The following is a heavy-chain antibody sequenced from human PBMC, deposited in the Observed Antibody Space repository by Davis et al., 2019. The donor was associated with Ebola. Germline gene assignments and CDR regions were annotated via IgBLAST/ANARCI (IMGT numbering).Heavy chain of an antibody. Sequence: GGSLRLSCAASGFTFSSYSMNWVRQAPGKGLEWVSSISSSSSYIYYADSVKGRFTISRDNAKNSLYLQMNSLRAEDTAVHYCARVPYYYYGMDVWGQGTTVTVSS. CDR2: ISSSSSYI. J-gene: IGHJ6*02. CDR3: ARVPYYYYGMDV. V-gene: IGHV3-21*01. CDR1: GFTFSSYS.